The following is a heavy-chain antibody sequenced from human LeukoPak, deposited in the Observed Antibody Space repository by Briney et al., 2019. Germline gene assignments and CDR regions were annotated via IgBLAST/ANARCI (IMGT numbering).Heavy chain of an antibody. CDR1: GGSISSGSYY. V-gene: IGHV4-61*02. Sequence: SETLSLTCTVSGGSISSGSYYWSWIRQPAGKGLEWIGRIYTSGSTNYNPSLKSRVTISVDTSKNQFSLKLSSVTAADTAVYYCARGGSGSYTHWGQGTLVTVSS. J-gene: IGHJ4*02. D-gene: IGHD1-26*01. CDR3: ARGGSGSYTH. CDR2: IYTSGST.